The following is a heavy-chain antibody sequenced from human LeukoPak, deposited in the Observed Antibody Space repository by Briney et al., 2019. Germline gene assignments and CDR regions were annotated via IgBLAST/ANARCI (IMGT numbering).Heavy chain of an antibody. J-gene: IGHJ3*02. D-gene: IGHD3-22*01. CDR3: ARYRYYDSSGSTDAFDI. V-gene: IGHV4-38-2*02. Sequence: TPSETLSLTCTVSGYSISSGYYWGWIRQPPGKGLEWIGSIYHSGSTYYNPSLKSRVTISVDTSKNQFSLKLSSVTAADTAVYYCARYRYYDSSGSTDAFDIWGQGTMVTVSS. CDR1: GYSISSGYY. CDR2: IYHSGST.